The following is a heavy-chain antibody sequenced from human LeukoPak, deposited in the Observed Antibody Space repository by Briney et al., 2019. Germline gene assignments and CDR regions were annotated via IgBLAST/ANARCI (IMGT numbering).Heavy chain of an antibody. CDR2: IYYSGST. V-gene: IGHV4-61*01. Sequence: NTSETLSLTCTVSGGSVSSGSYYWSWIRQPPGKGLEWIGYIYYSGSTNYNPSLKSRVTISVDTSKNQFSLKLSSVTAADTAVYYCARDNTGLDYWGQGTLVTVSS. J-gene: IGHJ4*02. CDR3: ARDNTGLDY. CDR1: GGSVSSGSYY. D-gene: IGHD5-18*01.